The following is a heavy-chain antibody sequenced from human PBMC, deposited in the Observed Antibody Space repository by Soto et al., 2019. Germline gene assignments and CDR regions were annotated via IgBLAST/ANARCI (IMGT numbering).Heavy chain of an antibody. V-gene: IGHV3-21*01. CDR2: ISSSSSYI. CDR1: GFTFSSYS. CDR3: ARDAAARTPFDY. D-gene: IGHD6-6*01. Sequence: GGSLRLSCAASGFTFSSYSMNWVRQAPGKGLEWVSSISSSSSYIYYADSVKGRFTISRDNAKNSLYLQMNSLRAEDTAVYYCARDAAARTPFDYWGQGTLVTVSS. J-gene: IGHJ4*02.